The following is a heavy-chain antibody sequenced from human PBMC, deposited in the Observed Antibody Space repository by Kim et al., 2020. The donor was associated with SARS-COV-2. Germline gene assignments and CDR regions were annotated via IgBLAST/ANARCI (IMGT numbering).Heavy chain of an antibody. Sequence: ASVKVSCKVSGYTLTELSMHWVRQAPGKGLEWMGGFDPEDGETIYAQKFQGRVTMTEDTSTDTAYMELSRLRSEDTAVYYCATDARPKHSGSYSYYYYYGMDVWGQGTTVTVSS. J-gene: IGHJ6*02. D-gene: IGHD1-26*01. CDR3: ATDARPKHSGSYSYYYYYGMDV. V-gene: IGHV1-24*01. CDR1: GYTLTELS. CDR2: FDPEDGET.